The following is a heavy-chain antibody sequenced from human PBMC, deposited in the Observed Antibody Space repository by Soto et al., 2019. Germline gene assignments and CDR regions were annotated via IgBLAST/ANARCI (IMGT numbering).Heavy chain of an antibody. CDR1: GGSVSNASFY. D-gene: IGHD3-22*01. Sequence: QVQLQESGPGLVKPSETLSLTCSVSGGSVSNASFYWTWIRQAPGTGLEYIGYIFYTGVTNYNPSLISRVTISLDTSKNHFSLKLNSMTAADTAVYYCVRVLDSSWYADLWGRVTLVTVSS. CDR2: IFYTGVT. V-gene: IGHV4-61*03. CDR3: VRVLDSSWYADL. J-gene: IGHJ2*01.